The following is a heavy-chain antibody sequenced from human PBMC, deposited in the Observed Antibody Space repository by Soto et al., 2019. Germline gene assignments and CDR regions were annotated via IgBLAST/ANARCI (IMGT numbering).Heavy chain of an antibody. CDR3: ARGASLLRYFDWLEGYFDL. J-gene: IGHJ2*01. Sequence: QVQLVQSGAEVKKPGASVKVSCKASGYTFTSYAMHWVRQAPGQRLEWMGWINAGNGNTKYSQKFQGRVTITRDTSASTAYMELSSLRSEDTAVYYCARGASLLRYFDWLEGYFDLWGRGTLVTVSS. V-gene: IGHV1-3*01. CDR2: INAGNGNT. D-gene: IGHD3-9*01. CDR1: GYTFTSYA.